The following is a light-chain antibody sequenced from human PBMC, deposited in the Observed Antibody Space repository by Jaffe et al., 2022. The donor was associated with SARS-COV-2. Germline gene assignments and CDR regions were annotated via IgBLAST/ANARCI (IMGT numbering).Light chain of an antibody. CDR3: ASWDGSLSGWV. V-gene: IGLV1-47*01. CDR1: SSNIVTNY. CDR2: KNN. J-gene: IGLJ3*02. Sequence: QSVLTQPPSASGTPGQRVTISCSGSSSNIVTNYVYWFQQVPGTAPKLLIYKNNQRPSGVPDRFSGSKSGTSASLAISGLRSEDEADYYCASWDGSLSGWVFGGGTRVTAL.